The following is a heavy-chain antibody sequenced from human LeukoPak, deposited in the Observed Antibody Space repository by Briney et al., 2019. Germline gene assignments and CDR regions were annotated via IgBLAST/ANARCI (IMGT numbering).Heavy chain of an antibody. CDR1: GGSISSGSYY. Sequence: PSETLSLTCTVSGGSISSGSYYWSWIRQPAGKGLEWIGRIYTSGSTNYNPSLKSRVTVSVDTSKNQFSLKLSSVTDADTAVYYCARDGRSRVGATLFDYWGQGTLVTVSS. V-gene: IGHV4-61*02. J-gene: IGHJ4*02. CDR3: ARDGRSRVGATLFDY. CDR2: IYTSGST. D-gene: IGHD1-26*01.